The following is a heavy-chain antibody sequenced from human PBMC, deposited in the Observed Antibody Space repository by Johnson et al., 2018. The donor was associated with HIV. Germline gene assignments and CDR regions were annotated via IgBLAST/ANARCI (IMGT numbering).Heavy chain of an antibody. V-gene: IGHV3-7*03. CDR2: IKQDGSEK. D-gene: IGHD1-26*01. CDR1: GFTFSSYG. Sequence: VQLVESGGGVVQPGGSLRLSCAASGFTFSSYGMHWVRQAPGKGLEWVATIKQDGSEKYYVDSVKGRFTISRDNAKNSLYLQMNSLRAEDTAVYYCARLIVGAPGAFDIWGQGTMVTVSS. CDR3: ARLIVGAPGAFDI. J-gene: IGHJ3*02.